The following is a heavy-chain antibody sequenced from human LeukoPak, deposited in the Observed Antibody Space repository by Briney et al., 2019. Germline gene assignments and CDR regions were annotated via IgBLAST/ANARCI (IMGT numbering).Heavy chain of an antibody. CDR1: GFTFSSSA. V-gene: IGHV3-23*01. Sequence: GGSLRLSCAASGFTFSSSAMSWVRQVPGKGLEWVTAVSGSGGSTFYADSVKGRFTISRDNSRDTLYLEMNSLRAEDTAIYYCASNDFWGQGTLVTVSS. CDR2: VSGSGGST. J-gene: IGHJ4*02. CDR3: ASNDF.